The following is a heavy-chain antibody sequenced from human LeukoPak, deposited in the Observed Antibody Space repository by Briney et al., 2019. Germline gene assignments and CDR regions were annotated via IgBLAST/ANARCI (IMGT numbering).Heavy chain of an antibody. D-gene: IGHD4-17*01. V-gene: IGHV4-59*08. CDR1: GGSISSYY. J-gene: IGHJ4*02. CDR3: ATIYGGYVGPFDY. Sequence: PSETLSLTCTVSGGSISSYYWSWIRQPPGKGLEWIRYIYYSGRANYNPSLKSRVTISVDTSKNQFSLKLSSVTAADTAVYYCATIYGGYVGPFDYWGQGTLVTVSS. CDR2: IYYSGRA.